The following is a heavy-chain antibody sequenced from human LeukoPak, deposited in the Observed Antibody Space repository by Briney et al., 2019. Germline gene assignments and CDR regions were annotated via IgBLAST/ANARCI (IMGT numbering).Heavy chain of an antibody. J-gene: IGHJ4*02. CDR1: GGSISSSSYY. Sequence: KPSETLSLTCTVSGGSISSSSYYWGWIRQPPGKGLEWIGSIYYSGSTYYNQSLKSRVTISVDTSKNQFSLKLSSVTAADTAVYYCARQAITMVRGATPPFDYWGQGTLVTVSS. D-gene: IGHD3-10*01. CDR3: ARQAITMVRGATPPFDY. CDR2: IYYSGST. V-gene: IGHV4-39*01.